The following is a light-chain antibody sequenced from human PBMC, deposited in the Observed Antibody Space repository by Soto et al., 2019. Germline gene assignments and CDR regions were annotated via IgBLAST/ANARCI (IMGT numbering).Light chain of an antibody. CDR1: QEISGY. J-gene: IGKJ1*01. CDR3: QQYSVYWT. CDR2: DAS. V-gene: IGKV1-5*01. Sequence: IHLTQSPSSLSASVGDRVTITCRASQEISGYLAWYQQTPGKAPKVLIYDASSWAGGVPSRFTGSGSGTEFTLTINSLQPDDFATYYCQQYSVYWTFGQGTKVEIK.